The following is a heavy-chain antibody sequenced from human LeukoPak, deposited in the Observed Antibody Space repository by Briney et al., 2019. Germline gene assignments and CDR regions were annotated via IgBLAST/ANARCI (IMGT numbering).Heavy chain of an antibody. V-gene: IGHV3-23*01. D-gene: IGHD2-2*02. Sequence: GGSLRLSCAASGFTFSSYAMSWVRQAPGKGLEWVSAISGSGGSTYYADSVKGRFTISRDNSKNTLYLQMNSLRAEDTAVYYCAKDKACSSTSCYSSYGNWGQGTLVTVSS. J-gene: IGHJ4*02. CDR2: ISGSGGST. CDR3: AKDKACSSTSCYSSYGN. CDR1: GFTFSSYA.